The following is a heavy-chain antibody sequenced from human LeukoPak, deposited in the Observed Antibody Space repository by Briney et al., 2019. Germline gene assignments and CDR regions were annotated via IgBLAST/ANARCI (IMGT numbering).Heavy chain of an antibody. V-gene: IGHV3-30*03. J-gene: IGHJ4*02. D-gene: IGHD4-23*01. Sequence: GGSLRLSCAASGLIFGSRWMSWIRQAPGNGLEWVAVISNDGSHKYYADSVKGRFIISRDNSKNTLSLQMNTLRPDDTAVFYCARDPNRLADYGGDYFDHWGQGTLVTVSS. CDR2: ISNDGSHK. CDR1: GLIFGSRW. CDR3: ARDPNRLADYGGDYFDH.